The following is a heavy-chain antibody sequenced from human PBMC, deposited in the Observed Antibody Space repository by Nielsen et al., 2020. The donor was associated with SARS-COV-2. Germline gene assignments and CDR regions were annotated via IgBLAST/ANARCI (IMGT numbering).Heavy chain of an antibody. CDR2: IWYDGSNK. CDR1: GFTFSSYG. J-gene: IGHJ6*02. CDR3: ARDHRHIVVVTASSYYYYGMDV. V-gene: IGHV3-33*08. Sequence: GESLKISCAASGFTFSSYGMHWVRQAPGKGLEWVAVIWYDGSNKYYADSVKGRFTISRDNSKNTLYLQMNSLRAEDTAVSYCARDHRHIVVVTASSYYYYGMDVWGQGTTVTVSS. D-gene: IGHD2-21*02.